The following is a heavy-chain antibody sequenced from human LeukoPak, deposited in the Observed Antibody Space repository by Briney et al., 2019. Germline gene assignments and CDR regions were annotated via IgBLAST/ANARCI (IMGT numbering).Heavy chain of an antibody. V-gene: IGHV4-59*11. J-gene: IGHJ1*01. CDR2: IYYSGST. D-gene: IGHD4-23*01. CDR3: ARGYGGQYFQH. Sequence: SETLSLTCTVSGGSISSHYWSWIRQPPGKGLEWIGYIYYSGSTNYNPSLKSRVTISVDTSKNQFSLKLSSVTAADTAVYYCARGYGGQYFQHWGQGTLVTVSP. CDR1: GGSISSHY.